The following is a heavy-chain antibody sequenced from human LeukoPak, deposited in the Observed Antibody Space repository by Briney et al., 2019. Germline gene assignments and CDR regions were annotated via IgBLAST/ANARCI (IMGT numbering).Heavy chain of an antibody. V-gene: IGHV4-4*07. CDR2: IYNSGNI. D-gene: IGHD2-2*01. J-gene: IGHJ1*01. CDR3: ARPRPVHCSIISCYGLDPFTY. Sequence: SETLSLTCTVSGGSISGNYWSWIRQPAGKGLEWIGRIYNSGNINYNPSLKSRATMSVDASKNQFSLKLSSVTAADTAIYYCARPRPVHCSIISCYGLDPFTYWGQGTLVTVSS. CDR1: GGSISGNY.